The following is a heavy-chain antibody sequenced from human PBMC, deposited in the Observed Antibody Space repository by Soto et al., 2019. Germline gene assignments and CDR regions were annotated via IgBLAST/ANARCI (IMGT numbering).Heavy chain of an antibody. D-gene: IGHD4-17*01. CDR3: ARRYGDYFDF. Sequence: SETLSLTCAVSGDSISSYNWWSWVRQSPGKGLEWIGEIYHTGSSDYNPSLKSRVTISVDKSKNRFSLNLRSVTAADTAVYYCARRYGDYFDFWGQGTQVTVSS. CDR2: IYHTGSS. J-gene: IGHJ4*02. V-gene: IGHV4-4*02. CDR1: GDSISSYNW.